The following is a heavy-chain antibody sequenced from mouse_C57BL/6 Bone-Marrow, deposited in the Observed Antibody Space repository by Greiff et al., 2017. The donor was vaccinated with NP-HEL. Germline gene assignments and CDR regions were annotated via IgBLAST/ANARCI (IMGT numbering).Heavy chain of an antibody. V-gene: IGHV1-55*01. J-gene: IGHJ3*01. CDR2: IYPGSGST. CDR3: AREGHYGSSFSWFAY. CDR1: GYTFTSYW. D-gene: IGHD1-1*01. Sequence: VQLQESGAELVKPGASVKMSCKASGYTFTSYWITWVKQRPGQGLEWIGDIYPGSGSTNYNEKFKSKATLTVDTSSSTAYMQLSSLTSEDSAVYYCAREGHYGSSFSWFAYWGQGTLVTVSA.